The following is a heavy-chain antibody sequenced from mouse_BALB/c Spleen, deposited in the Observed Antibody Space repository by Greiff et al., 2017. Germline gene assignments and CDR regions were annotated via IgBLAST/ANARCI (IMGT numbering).Heavy chain of an antibody. CDR1: GFTFSSYT. D-gene: IGHD4-1*02. CDR2: ISSGGSYT. CDR3: TRDPTGTGFDY. V-gene: IGHV5-6-4*01. Sequence: EVHLVESGGGLVKPGGSLKLSCAASGFTFSSYTMSWVRQTPEKRLEWVATISSGGSYTYYPDSVKGRFTISRDNAKNTLYLQMSSLKSEDTAMYYCTRDPTGTGFDYWGQGTTLTVSS. J-gene: IGHJ2*01.